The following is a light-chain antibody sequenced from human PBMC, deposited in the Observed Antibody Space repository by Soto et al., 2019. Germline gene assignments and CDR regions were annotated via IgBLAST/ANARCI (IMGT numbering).Light chain of an antibody. V-gene: IGKV2-24*01. J-gene: IGKJ1*01. Sequence: DVVLTQTPLSSPVALGQPATISCRSSQSLVHANGNTFLSWLHQRPGQPPRLLIYDISKRFSGVPDRFTGSGAGTDFTLRISRVEAEDVGLYYCMQITHFPRTFGQVTKVDIK. CDR3: MQITHFPRT. CDR1: QSLVHANGNTF. CDR2: DIS.